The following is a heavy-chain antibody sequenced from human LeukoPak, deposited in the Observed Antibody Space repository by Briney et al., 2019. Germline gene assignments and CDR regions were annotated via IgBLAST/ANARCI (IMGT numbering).Heavy chain of an antibody. V-gene: IGHV1-69*01. J-gene: IGHJ6*03. CDR3: ARGIVVGSLYYMDV. Sequence: GSSVKVSCKASGGTFSSYAISWVRQAPGQGLEWMGGIIPIFATTNYTQKFQGRVTITADDSTSTAYMELSSLRSEDTAVYYCARGIVVGSLYYMDVWGKGTTVTVSS. CDR1: GGTFSSYA. D-gene: IGHD2-21*01. CDR2: IIPIFATT.